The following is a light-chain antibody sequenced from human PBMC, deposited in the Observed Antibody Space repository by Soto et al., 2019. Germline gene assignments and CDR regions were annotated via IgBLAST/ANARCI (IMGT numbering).Light chain of an antibody. CDR3: QHYASSPTT. Sequence: EIVLTQSPATLSVSPGERVTLSCRASQSVDINLAWYQQKPGQAPRLLIYGASNRATGIPDRISGSGSGTDFTLTITRLEPEDFAVYYCQHYASSPTTFGQGTKV. J-gene: IGKJ1*01. CDR1: QSVDIN. V-gene: IGKV3-20*01. CDR2: GAS.